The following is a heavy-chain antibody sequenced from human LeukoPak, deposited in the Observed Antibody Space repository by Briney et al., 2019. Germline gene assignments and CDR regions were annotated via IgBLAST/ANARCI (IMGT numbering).Heavy chain of an antibody. CDR3: AREGYRSSSSTTYFFDY. CDR1: GFTFSNYA. D-gene: IGHD6-6*01. Sequence: GGSLRLSCAASGFTFSNYAMQWVRQAPGKGLEGVAIIWYDGSDKYYADSVKGRFTISRDNSNNTLYLQMNSLRAEDTAVYYCAREGYRSSSSTTYFFDYWGQGTLVTVSS. J-gene: IGHJ4*02. CDR2: IWYDGSDK. V-gene: IGHV3-33*01.